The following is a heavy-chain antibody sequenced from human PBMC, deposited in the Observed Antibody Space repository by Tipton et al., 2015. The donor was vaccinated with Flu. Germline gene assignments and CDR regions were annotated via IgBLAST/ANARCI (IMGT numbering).Heavy chain of an antibody. V-gene: IGHV4-38-2*01. CDR1: GDSIRNDYF. CDR2: IHRSGST. D-gene: IGHD1-14*01. Sequence: TLSLTCAVSGDSIRNDYFWGWIRQPPGKGLEWIATIHRSGSTKYNPSLKSRVTISVDTSKNQFSLKLSSVTAADTAVYYCARSRIPEPSPFYWGQGTRVTVSS. CDR3: ARSRIPEPSPFY. J-gene: IGHJ4*02.